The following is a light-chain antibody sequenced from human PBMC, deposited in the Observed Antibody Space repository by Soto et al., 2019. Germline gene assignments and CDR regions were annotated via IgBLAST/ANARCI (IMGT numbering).Light chain of an antibody. CDR2: EDD. J-gene: IGLJ2*01. V-gene: IGLV2-23*01. CDR1: SSDVGSYRL. CDR3: SSYAGRSTFVV. Sequence: QSALTQPASVSASPGEPITISCTGTSSDVGSYRLVSWYQQHPGKAPKLIIYEDDARPSGVSNRFSGSKSGNTASLTISGLQAEDEADYYCSSYAGRSTFVVFGGGTKLTVL.